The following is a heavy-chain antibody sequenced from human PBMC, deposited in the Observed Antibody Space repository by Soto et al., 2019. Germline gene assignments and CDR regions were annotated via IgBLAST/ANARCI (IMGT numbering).Heavy chain of an antibody. CDR3: ARDSYDILTGYSYLDY. CDR1: SGSISSSNW. Sequence: QVQLQESGPGLVKPSGTLSLTCAVSSGSISSSNWWSWVRQPPGQGLEWIGEIYHSGSTNYNPSLNSLVTISVDKSKNQFSLKLSSVTAADTAVYYGARDSYDILTGYSYLDYWGQGTLVTVSS. D-gene: IGHD3-9*01. J-gene: IGHJ4*02. V-gene: IGHV4-4*02. CDR2: IYHSGST.